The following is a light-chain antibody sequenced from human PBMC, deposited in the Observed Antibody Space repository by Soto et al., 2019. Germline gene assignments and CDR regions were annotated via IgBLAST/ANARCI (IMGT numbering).Light chain of an antibody. V-gene: IGKV3-20*01. CDR1: QSVSSSY. J-gene: IGKJ4*01. CDR2: GES. Sequence: VLTQSPGTLSLSPGDSATLSCRDSQSVSSSYLAWYQQKTGQAPRILIYGESSRATGIPDRLSGSGSGTDLNLTISRLEPEDFAVYYCQQYGSSPLTFGGGTKVDIK. CDR3: QQYGSSPLT.